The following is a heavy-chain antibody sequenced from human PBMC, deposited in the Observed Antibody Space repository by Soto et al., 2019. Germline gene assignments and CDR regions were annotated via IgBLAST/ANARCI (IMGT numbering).Heavy chain of an antibody. J-gene: IGHJ6*02. Sequence: QVQLVQSGAEVKKPGASVKVSCKASGYTFTSYGISWVRQAPGQGLEWMGWISAYNGNTNYAHKLQGRVTMTTDTPTSTGYMELRSLRSDDTAVYYCARRYSYDKGSLYYYGIDVWGQGTTVTVSS. CDR2: ISAYNGNT. CDR3: ARRYSYDKGSLYYYGIDV. CDR1: GYTFTSYG. V-gene: IGHV1-18*01. D-gene: IGHD5-18*01.